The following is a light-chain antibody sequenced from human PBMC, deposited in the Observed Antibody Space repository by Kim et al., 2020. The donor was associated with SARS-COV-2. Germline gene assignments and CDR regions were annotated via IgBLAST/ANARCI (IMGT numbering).Light chain of an antibody. CDR2: VGTGGIVG. CDR1: SGYSNYK. V-gene: IGLV9-49*01. Sequence: LTCTLSSGYSNYKVDWYQQRPGKGPRFVMRVGTGGIVGSKGDGIPDRFSVLGSGLNRYLTTKNIQEEDESDYHCGADHGSGSNFVVFGGGTQLTVL. J-gene: IGLJ2*01. CDR3: GADHGSGSNFVV.